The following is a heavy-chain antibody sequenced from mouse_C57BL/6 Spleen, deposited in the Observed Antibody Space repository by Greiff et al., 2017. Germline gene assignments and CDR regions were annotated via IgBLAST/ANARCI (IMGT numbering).Heavy chain of an antibody. Sequence: EVKLQQSGPELVKPGASVKISCKASGYTFTDYYMNWVKQSHGKSLEWIGDINPNNGGTSYNQKFKGKTTLTVDKSSSTAYMELSSLTSEDSADYYCSRHGNYYYFDYWGQGTTLTVSS. CDR1: GYTFTDYY. CDR3: SRHGNYYYFDY. CDR2: INPNNGGT. J-gene: IGHJ2*01. V-gene: IGHV1-26*01. D-gene: IGHD2-1*01.